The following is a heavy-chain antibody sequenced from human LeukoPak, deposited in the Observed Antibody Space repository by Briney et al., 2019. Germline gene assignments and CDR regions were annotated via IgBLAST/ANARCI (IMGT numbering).Heavy chain of an antibody. CDR2: ISYDGSNK. V-gene: IGHV3-30-3*01. J-gene: IGHJ3*02. CDR3: ASRSYYYDSSGYEDAFDI. Sequence: PGGSLRLSCAASGFTFSSYAMHWVRQAPGKGLEWVAVISYDGSNKYYADSVKGRFTISRDNSKNTLYLQMNSLRAGDTAVYYCASRSYYYDSSGYEDAFDIWGQGTMVTVS. CDR1: GFTFSSYA. D-gene: IGHD3-22*01.